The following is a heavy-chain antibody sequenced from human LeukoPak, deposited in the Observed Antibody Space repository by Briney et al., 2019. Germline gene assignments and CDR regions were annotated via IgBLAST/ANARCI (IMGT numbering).Heavy chain of an antibody. CDR2: INHSGST. V-gene: IGHV4-34*01. J-gene: IGHJ4*02. D-gene: IGHD3-22*01. Sequence: SETLSLTCAVYGGSFSGYYWSWIRQPPGKGLEWIGEINHSGSTNYNPSLKSRVTISVDTSKNQFSLKLSSVTAADTAVYYCARDSSGYHKRSDYWGQGTLVTVSS. CDR3: ARDSSGYHKRSDY. CDR1: GGSFSGYY.